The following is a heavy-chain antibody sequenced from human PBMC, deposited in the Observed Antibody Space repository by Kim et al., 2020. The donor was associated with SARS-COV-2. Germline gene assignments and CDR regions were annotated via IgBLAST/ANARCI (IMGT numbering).Heavy chain of an antibody. CDR3: AKDSRAMVRGVIHWFDP. V-gene: IGHV3-23*01. D-gene: IGHD3-10*01. Sequence: GGSLRLSCAASGFTFSSYAMSWVRQAPGKGLEWVSAISGSGGSTYYADSVKGRFTISRDNSKNTLYLQMNSLRAEDTAVYYCAKDSRAMVRGVIHWFDPWGQGTLVTVSS. CDR2: ISGSGGST. CDR1: GFTFSSYA. J-gene: IGHJ5*02.